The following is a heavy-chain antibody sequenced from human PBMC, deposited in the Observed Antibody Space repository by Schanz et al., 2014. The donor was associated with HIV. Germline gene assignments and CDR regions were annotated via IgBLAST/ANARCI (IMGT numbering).Heavy chain of an antibody. J-gene: IGHJ6*02. CDR2: IIPILGGA. Sequence: QVQLVQSGAEVKTPGTSVKVSCKASGGALSMYAINWVRPAPGQGLEWMGDIIPILGGANYAQKFQGRVTITVDKSTSTVYMELIGLRSEDTAIYYCARDVQPLYGMDVWGQGTTVTVSS. CDR1: GGALSMYA. D-gene: IGHD5-18*01. CDR3: ARDVQPLYGMDV. V-gene: IGHV1-69*06.